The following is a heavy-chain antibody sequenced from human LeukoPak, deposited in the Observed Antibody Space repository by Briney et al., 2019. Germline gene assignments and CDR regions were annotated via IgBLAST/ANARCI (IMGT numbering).Heavy chain of an antibody. CDR2: IYYSGST. D-gene: IGHD4-17*01. J-gene: IGHJ4*02. Sequence: PSETLSLTCTVSGGSISGYYWSWIRQPPGKGLEWIGYIYYSGSTNYNPSLKSRVTISVDTSKNQFSLKLSSVTAADTAVYYCAGHGDSATFDYWGQGTLVTVSS. CDR1: GGSISGYY. V-gene: IGHV4-59*01. CDR3: AGHGDSATFDY.